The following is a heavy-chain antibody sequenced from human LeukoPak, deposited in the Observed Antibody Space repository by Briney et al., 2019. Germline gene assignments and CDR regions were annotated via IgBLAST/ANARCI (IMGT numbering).Heavy chain of an antibody. V-gene: IGHV4-59*01. Sequence: SETLSLTCTVSGGSISSYYWSWIRQPPGKGLEWIGYIYYSGSTNYNPSLKSRVTISVDTSKNQFSLKLSSVTAADTAVYYCARVRAYSSSWFSDDAFDIWGQGTMVTVSS. CDR1: GGSISSYY. CDR2: IYYSGST. D-gene: IGHD6-13*01. J-gene: IGHJ3*02. CDR3: ARVRAYSSSWFSDDAFDI.